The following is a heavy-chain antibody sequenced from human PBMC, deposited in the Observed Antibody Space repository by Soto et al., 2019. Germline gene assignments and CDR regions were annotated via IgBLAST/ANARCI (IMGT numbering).Heavy chain of an antibody. V-gene: IGHV3-33*06. D-gene: IGHD6-13*01. CDR3: AKSYSSNWYDYFDY. J-gene: IGHJ4*02. CDR2: IWYDGSNK. Sequence: PGGSLRLSCAASGFTFSSYAMHWVRQAPGKGLEWVAVIWYDGSNKYYADSVKGRFTISRDNSKNTLYLQMDSLRAEDTALYYCAKSYSSNWYDYFDYWGQGTLVTVSS. CDR1: GFTFSSYA.